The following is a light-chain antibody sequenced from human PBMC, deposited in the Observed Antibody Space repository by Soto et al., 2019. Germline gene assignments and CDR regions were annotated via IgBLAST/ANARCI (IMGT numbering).Light chain of an antibody. CDR1: QNIDNK. Sequence: EIGLTQSPATLSVSPGERATLSCRASQNIDNKLVWYQQKPGQAPSLLLSNAVTRAPGIPARFSGSGFGAEFTLSISRLQPEDFAIYYSQQYKSWWPITFGQGTRLEI. CDR2: NAV. J-gene: IGKJ5*01. CDR3: QQYKSWWPIT. V-gene: IGKV3-15*01.